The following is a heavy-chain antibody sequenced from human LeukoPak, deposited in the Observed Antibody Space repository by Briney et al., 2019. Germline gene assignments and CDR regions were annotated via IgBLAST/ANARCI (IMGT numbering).Heavy chain of an antibody. Sequence: GGSLRLSCAASGFTFSSYAMHWVRQAPGKGLEYVSAISSNGGSTYYANSVKGRFTISRDNSKNTLYLQMGSLRAEDMAVYYCASDIAGATEYWGQGTLVTVSS. CDR1: GFTFSSYA. V-gene: IGHV3-64*01. CDR2: ISSNGGST. D-gene: IGHD1-26*01. CDR3: ASDIAGATEY. J-gene: IGHJ4*02.